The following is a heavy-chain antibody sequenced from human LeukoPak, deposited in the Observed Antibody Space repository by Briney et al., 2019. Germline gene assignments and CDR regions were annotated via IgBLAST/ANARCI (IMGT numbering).Heavy chain of an antibody. D-gene: IGHD3-10*01. J-gene: IGHJ6*02. CDR1: GFTFSSYA. CDR3: ARRVLLWFGESYYGMDV. CDR2: ISGSGGST. Sequence: GGSLRLSCAASGFTFSSYAMSWVRQAPGKGLEWVSAISGSGGSTYYADSVKGRFTISRDNSKNTLYLQMNSLRAEDTAVYYCARRVLLWFGESYYGMDVWGQGTTVTVSS. V-gene: IGHV3-23*01.